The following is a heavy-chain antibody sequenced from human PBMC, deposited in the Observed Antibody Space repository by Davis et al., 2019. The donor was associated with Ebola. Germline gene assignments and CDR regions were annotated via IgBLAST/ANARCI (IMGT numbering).Heavy chain of an antibody. CDR3: ARQSCSGGGCYSYYLDY. Sequence: SETLSLTCTVSGGSIRDSDYYWGWIRQTPGKGLEWIGSVFYTGATYYTPSLKSRVDISIDTSKNQVSLRLTSVTAADTAFYYCARQSCSGGGCYSYYLDYWGQGTLVTVPS. V-gene: IGHV4-39*01. J-gene: IGHJ4*02. CDR1: GGSIRDSDYY. D-gene: IGHD2-15*01. CDR2: VFYTGAT.